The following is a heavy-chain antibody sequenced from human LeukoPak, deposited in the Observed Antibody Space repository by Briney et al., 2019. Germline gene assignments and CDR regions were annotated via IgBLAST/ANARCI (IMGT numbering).Heavy chain of an antibody. Sequence: SETLSLTCTVSGGSISSYYWSWIRQPPGKGLEWIGYIYYSGSTNYNPSLKSRVTISVDKSKNQFSLKLSSVTAADTAVYYCARSRKVGSSSLNFDYWGQGTLVTVSS. CDR1: GGSISSYY. CDR3: ARSRKVGSSSLNFDY. J-gene: IGHJ4*02. V-gene: IGHV4-59*08. D-gene: IGHD6-6*01. CDR2: IYYSGST.